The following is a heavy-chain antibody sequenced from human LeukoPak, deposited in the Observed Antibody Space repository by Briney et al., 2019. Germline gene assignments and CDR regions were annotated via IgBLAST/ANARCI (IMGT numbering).Heavy chain of an antibody. D-gene: IGHD4-17*01. CDR2: IYWDDDK. CDR3: ARKNYGDYGVGAFDI. CDR1: GFSLSTSGVG. Sequence: SGPTLVKPTQTLTLTCTFSGFSLSTSGVGVGWIRQPPGKALEWLALIYWDDDKRYSPSLKSRLTITKDTSKNQVVLTMTNMDPVDTATYYCARKNYGDYGVGAFDIWGRGTMVTVSS. V-gene: IGHV2-5*02. J-gene: IGHJ3*02.